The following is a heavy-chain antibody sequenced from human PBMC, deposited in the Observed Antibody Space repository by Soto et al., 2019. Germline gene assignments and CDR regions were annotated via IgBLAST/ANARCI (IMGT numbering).Heavy chain of an antibody. CDR3: ASNYGDYRYYYGMDV. D-gene: IGHD4-17*01. V-gene: IGHV1-69*12. J-gene: IGHJ6*02. CDR2: IIPLFGTA. CDR1: GGTFSSYA. Sequence: QVQLVQSGAEVKKPGSSVKVSCKASGGTFSSYAISWVRQAPGQGLEWMAGIIPLFGTADYAQKFQGRVTITADESTSTAYMVLSSLRSEDTAVYYCASNYGDYRYYYGMDVWGQGTTVTVSS.